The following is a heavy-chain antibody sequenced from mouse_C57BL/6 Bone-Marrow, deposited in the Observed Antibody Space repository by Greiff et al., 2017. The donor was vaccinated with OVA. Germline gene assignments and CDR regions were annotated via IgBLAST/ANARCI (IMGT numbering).Heavy chain of an antibody. V-gene: IGHV2-3*01. Sequence: QVQLKESGPGLVAPSQSLSITCTVSGFSLTSYGVSWVRQPPGPGLEWLGVIWGDGGTTYHSAPISRQSIRKDKSKSQVFLKLNSMQTDDTATYYCSKKNWDRFAYWGQGTLVTVSA. CDR3: SKKNWDRFAY. CDR1: GFSLTSYG. D-gene: IGHD4-1*01. CDR2: IWGDGGT. J-gene: IGHJ3*01.